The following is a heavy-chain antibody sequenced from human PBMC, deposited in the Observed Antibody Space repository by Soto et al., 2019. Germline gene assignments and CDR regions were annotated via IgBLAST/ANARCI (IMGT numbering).Heavy chain of an antibody. J-gene: IGHJ4*02. CDR2: IYYSGST. Sequence: SETLSLTCSVFGGSISRYYWSWIRQPPGKGLEWIGYIYYSGSTNYNPSLKSRVTISVDASKNQFSLKLSSVTAADTAVYYCAGSSCSGGSCYPSAFDYWGQGSLVTVSS. CDR3: AGSSCSGGSCYPSAFDY. CDR1: GGSISRYY. V-gene: IGHV4-59*01. D-gene: IGHD2-15*01.